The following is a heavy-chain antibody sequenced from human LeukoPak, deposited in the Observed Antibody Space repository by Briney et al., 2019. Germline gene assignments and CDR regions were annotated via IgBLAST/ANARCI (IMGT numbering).Heavy chain of an antibody. J-gene: IGHJ4*02. Sequence: GGSLRLSCAASGFTVSSNHVSWVRQAPGKGLEWVSVIYSSGSTDYADSVKGRFTISRDNSKNTLYLQMNSLRAEDTAVYHCARGPAGYNWGQGTLVTVSS. CDR1: GFTVSSNH. CDR3: ARGPAGYN. V-gene: IGHV3-53*01. D-gene: IGHD1-1*01. CDR2: IYSSGST.